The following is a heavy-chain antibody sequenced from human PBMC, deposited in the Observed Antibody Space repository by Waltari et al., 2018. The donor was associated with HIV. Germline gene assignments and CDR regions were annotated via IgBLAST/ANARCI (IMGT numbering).Heavy chain of an antibody. CDR2: ILYDGSKK. CDR3: ARGEGGYTYGYNWLDL. J-gene: IGHJ5*02. V-gene: IGHV3-33*01. Sequence: QVQVVESGGSLVQPGWSRRLSCAASGFSLSSYGMHWVRQAPGKGVEWVGRILYDGSKKYYGDSVKGRFTIFSDKSKNTVFLQMTRLRVEDTATYYCARGEGGYTYGYNWLDLWGQGTVVTVSS. CDR1: GFSLSSYG. D-gene: IGHD1-26*01.